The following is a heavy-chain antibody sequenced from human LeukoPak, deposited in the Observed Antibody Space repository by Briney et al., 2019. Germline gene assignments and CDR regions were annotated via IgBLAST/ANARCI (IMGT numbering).Heavy chain of an antibody. J-gene: IGHJ4*02. Sequence: GGSLRLSCAASGFTFSSYAMSWVREAPGKGRGWVSAICGSGGSTYYADSVKGRFTISRDNSKNTLYLQMNSLRAEDTAVYYCAKFPHDNDDYFDYWGQGTLVTVSS. D-gene: IGHD3-9*01. CDR1: GFTFSSYA. CDR3: AKFPHDNDDYFDY. CDR2: ICGSGGST. V-gene: IGHV3-23*01.